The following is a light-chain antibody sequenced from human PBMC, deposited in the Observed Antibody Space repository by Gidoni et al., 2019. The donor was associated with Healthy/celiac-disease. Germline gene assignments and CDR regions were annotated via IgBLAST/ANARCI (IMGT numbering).Light chain of an antibody. J-gene: IGLJ2*01. Sequence: SYELTQPPSVSVSPGQTAIITCSGDKSGDKYACWYQQKPGQSPVLVIYQDSKRPSGIPERFSGSNSGNTATLTISGTQAMDEADYYCQAWDSSTVVVFGGGTKLTVL. V-gene: IGLV3-1*01. CDR2: QDS. CDR3: QAWDSSTVVV. CDR1: KSGDKY.